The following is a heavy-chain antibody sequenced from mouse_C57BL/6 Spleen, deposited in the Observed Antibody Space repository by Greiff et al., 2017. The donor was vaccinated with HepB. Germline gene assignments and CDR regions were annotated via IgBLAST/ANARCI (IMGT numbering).Heavy chain of an antibody. CDR3: ARSLRYAMDY. Sequence: EVKLVESGGGLVKPGGSLKLSCAASGFTFSDYGMHCVRQAPEKGLEWVAYISSGSSTIYYADTVKGRFTISRDNAKNTLFLQMTSLRSEDTAMYYCARSLRYAMDYWGQGTSVTVSS. V-gene: IGHV5-17*01. CDR2: ISSGSSTI. CDR1: GFTFSDYG. D-gene: IGHD1-1*01. J-gene: IGHJ4*01.